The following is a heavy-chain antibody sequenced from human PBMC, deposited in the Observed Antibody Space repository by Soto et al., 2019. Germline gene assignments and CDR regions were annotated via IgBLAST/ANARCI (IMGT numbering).Heavy chain of an antibody. CDR3: ARDPPYCSGGSCYLSIRNWFDP. D-gene: IGHD2-15*01. CDR2: IIPILGIA. CDR1: GGTFSSYT. Sequence: SVKVSCKASGGTFSSYTISWVRQAPGQGLEWMGRIIPILGIANYAQKFQGRVTITADKSTSTAYMELSSLRSEDTAVYYCARDPPYCSGGSCYLSIRNWFDPWGQGTLVTVSS. V-gene: IGHV1-69*04. J-gene: IGHJ5*02.